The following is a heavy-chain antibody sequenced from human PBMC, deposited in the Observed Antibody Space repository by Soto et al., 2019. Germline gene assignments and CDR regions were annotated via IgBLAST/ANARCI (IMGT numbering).Heavy chain of an antibody. CDR1: GFTVSSNY. CDR2: TYSGGNT. D-gene: IGHD3-10*01. Sequence: EVQLVESGGGLVQPGGSLRLSCVASGFTVSSNYMSWVRQAPGKGLEWVSITYSGGNTYYADSVKGRFTISRDNSKNTLYLHMDSLGAEDRAVYYCARAPCGSGTDLGGFAPWGQGTLVTVSS. V-gene: IGHV3-66*01. CDR3: ARAPCGSGTDLGGFAP. J-gene: IGHJ5*02.